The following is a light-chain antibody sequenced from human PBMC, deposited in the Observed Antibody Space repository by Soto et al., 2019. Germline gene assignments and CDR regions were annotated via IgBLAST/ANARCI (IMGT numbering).Light chain of an antibody. V-gene: IGKV3-20*01. CDR3: QQFATSPLT. CDR1: QSVGRNY. Sequence: EIVLTQSPDTLSLSPGEGATLSCRASQSVGRNYLGWYQQKPGQAPRLLIYDASTRATGIPDRFIGSGSGTDFTLTINRLEPEDFAVYYWQQFATSPLTFGGGTKVEIK. CDR2: DAS. J-gene: IGKJ4*01.